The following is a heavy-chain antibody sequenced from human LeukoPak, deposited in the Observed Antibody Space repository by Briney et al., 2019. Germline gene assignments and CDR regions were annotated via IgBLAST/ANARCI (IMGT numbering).Heavy chain of an antibody. V-gene: IGHV3-7*02. CDR1: GFIFSSYW. Sequence: GGSLRLSCAASGFIFSSYWMSWVRQAPGKGLEWVANIKQDGSAKYYVDPVKGRFTISRDNAKNSLYLQMNSLRAEDTALYYCAVKASDIWGQGTMVTVSS. CDR2: IKQDGSAK. CDR3: AVKASDI. J-gene: IGHJ3*02.